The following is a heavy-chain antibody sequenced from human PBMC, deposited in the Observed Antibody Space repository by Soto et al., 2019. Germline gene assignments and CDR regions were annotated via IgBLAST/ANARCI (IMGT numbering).Heavy chain of an antibody. D-gene: IGHD2-2*01. CDR2: ISAYNGNT. CDR1: GYTFTSYG. Sequence: ASVKVSCKASGYTFTSYGISWVRQAPGQGLEWMGWISAYNGNTNCAQKLQGRVTMTTDTSTSTAYMELRSLRSDDTAVYYCARGESCSSTSCYYWFDPWGQGTLVTVSS. J-gene: IGHJ5*02. CDR3: ARGESCSSTSCYYWFDP. V-gene: IGHV1-18*01.